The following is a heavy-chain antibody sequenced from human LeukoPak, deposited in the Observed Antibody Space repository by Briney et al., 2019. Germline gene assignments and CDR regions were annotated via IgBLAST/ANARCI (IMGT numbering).Heavy chain of an antibody. CDR1: GFTFSSYW. V-gene: IGHV1-69*01. Sequence: GGSLRLSCAASGFTFSSYWMSWVRQAPGQGLEWMGGIIPIFGTANYAQKFQGRVTITADESTSTAYMELGSLRSEDTAVYYGXXXXTNTFGGVIVPSWGQGTLVTVSS. J-gene: IGHJ5*02. CDR3: XXXXTNTFGGVIVPS. CDR2: IIPIFGTA. D-gene: IGHD3-16*02.